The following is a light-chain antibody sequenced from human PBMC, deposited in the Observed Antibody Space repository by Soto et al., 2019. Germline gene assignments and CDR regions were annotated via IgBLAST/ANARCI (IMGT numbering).Light chain of an antibody. CDR2: EVK. CDR3: SSYTSRNTWV. J-gene: IGLJ3*02. CDR1: NTDVGDYNY. V-gene: IGLV2-14*01. Sequence: QSALTQPASVAGSPGQSITISCTGSNTDVGDYNYVSWYQHHPGNAPKLILYEVKNRPSGVSNRFSGSESANTASLTISGLQPEDEADYYCSSYTSRNTWVFGGGTQLTVL.